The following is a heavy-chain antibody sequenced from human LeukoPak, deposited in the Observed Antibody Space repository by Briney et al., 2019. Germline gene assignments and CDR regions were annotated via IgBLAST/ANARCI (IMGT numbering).Heavy chain of an antibody. D-gene: IGHD3-3*01. CDR2: THDSGNS. CDR1: GGSITNNY. V-gene: IGHV4-59*13. Sequence: PSETLSLTCTVSGGSITNNYWAWIRQPPGKGLEWIGYTHDSGNSNYNPSLRSRVTISIDTSKNQFSLKLTSVTAADTAVYYCARASDFWSGPGFDYWGQGTLVTVSS. J-gene: IGHJ4*02. CDR3: ARASDFWSGPGFDY.